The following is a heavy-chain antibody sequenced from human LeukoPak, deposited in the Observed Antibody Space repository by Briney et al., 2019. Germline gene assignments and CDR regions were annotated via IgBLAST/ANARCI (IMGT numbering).Heavy chain of an antibody. D-gene: IGHD3-22*01. Sequence: SETLSLTCAVSGYSISSGYYWGWIRQPPGKGLEWIGRIYHSGSTYYNPSLKSRVTISVDTSKNQFSLKLSSVTAADTAVYYCARDKSPYYYDSSGQNWFDPWGQGTLVTVSS. CDR3: ARDKSPYYYDSSGQNWFDP. CDR2: IYHSGST. V-gene: IGHV4-38-2*02. CDR1: GYSISSGYY. J-gene: IGHJ5*02.